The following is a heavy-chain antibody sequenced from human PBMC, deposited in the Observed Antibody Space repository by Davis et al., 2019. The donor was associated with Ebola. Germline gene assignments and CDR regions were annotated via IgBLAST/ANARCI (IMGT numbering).Heavy chain of an antibody. CDR1: GYTFTNYG. Sequence: ASVKVSCKASGYTFTNYGITWVRQAPGQGLEWMGWINPHNGNTNYAQNVQGRVTMTTDTSTSTAYMEVGSLRSDDTAVYYCARHRRAAGYFDYWGQGTLVTVSS. CDR3: ARHRRAAGYFDY. J-gene: IGHJ4*02. CDR2: INPHNGNT. D-gene: IGHD6-13*01. V-gene: IGHV1-18*04.